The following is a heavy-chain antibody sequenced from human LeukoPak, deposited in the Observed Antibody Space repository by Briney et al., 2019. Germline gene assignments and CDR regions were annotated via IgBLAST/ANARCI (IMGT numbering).Heavy chain of an antibody. CDR1: GYSFTSYE. D-gene: IGHD1-26*01. CDR2: IYPYNGNT. V-gene: IGHV1-18*01. J-gene: IGHJ4*02. Sequence: ASVKVSCKASGYSFTSYEISWVRQAPGQGLEWMGWIYPYNGNTNYAQSLQGRVTMTTDTSTSTAYMDLRSLRSDDTAVYYCVCVAYSGSFSFDYWGQGSLVTVSS. CDR3: VCVAYSGSFSFDY.